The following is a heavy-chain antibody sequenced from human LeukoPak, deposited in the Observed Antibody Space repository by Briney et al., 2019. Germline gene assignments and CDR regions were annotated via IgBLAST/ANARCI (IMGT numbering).Heavy chain of an antibody. V-gene: IGHV1-2*02. D-gene: IGHD1-26*01. CDR2: INPNSDGT. J-gene: IGHJ4*02. CDR1: GYTFSDYY. Sequence: ASVKVSCKTSGYTFSDYYMHWVRQAPGQGLEWMGWINPNSDGTNYAQNFQDRITMTRDTSISTAYMELSRLRSDDTAFYYCAKDHGNSGTYYDYWGQGTLVTVSS. CDR3: AKDHGNSGTYYDY.